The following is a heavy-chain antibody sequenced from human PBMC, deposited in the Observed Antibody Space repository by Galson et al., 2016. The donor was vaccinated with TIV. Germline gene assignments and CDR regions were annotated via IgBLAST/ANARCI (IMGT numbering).Heavy chain of an antibody. CDR1: GASISNGDYY. Sequence: TLSLTCSVFGASISNGDYYWTWIRQPPGKGPEWIGYVYYSGSTNYNPSLKSRVTLSVDRSTNQFSLNLNSVTAADTAVYSCARCRGDYYYGIDVWGQETTVTVSS. CDR2: VYYSGST. D-gene: IGHD3-10*01. CDR3: ARCRGDYYYGIDV. J-gene: IGHJ6*02. V-gene: IGHV4-30-4*08.